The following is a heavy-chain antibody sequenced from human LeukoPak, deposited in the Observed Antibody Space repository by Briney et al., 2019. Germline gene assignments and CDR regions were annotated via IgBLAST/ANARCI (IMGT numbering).Heavy chain of an antibody. CDR1: GGSISRYY. D-gene: IGHD6-19*01. Sequence: SETLSLTCTVSGGSISRYYWSWIRQPPGKGLEWIGYIYYSVSTNYNPSLKSRVTISVDTSKNQFSLKLSSVTAADTAVYYCASSLDRSSSGWPYYFDYWGQGTLVTVSS. CDR2: IYYSVST. CDR3: ASSLDRSSSGWPYYFDY. J-gene: IGHJ4*02. V-gene: IGHV4-59*01.